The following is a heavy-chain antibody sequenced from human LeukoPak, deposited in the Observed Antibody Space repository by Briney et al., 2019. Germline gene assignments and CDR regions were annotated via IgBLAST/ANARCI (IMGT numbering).Heavy chain of an antibody. Sequence: GGSLRLSCAASGFTFSRYGMHWVRQAPGEGLEWVAVIWYDGSNKYYAESVKGRFTISRDNSKNTLHLQMNSLRAEDTAVYYCARDPPMYYYDEPGSRDAFDIWGQGTMVTVSS. V-gene: IGHV3-33*01. CDR1: GFTFSRYG. CDR2: IWYDGSNK. D-gene: IGHD3-22*01. J-gene: IGHJ3*02. CDR3: ARDPPMYYYDEPGSRDAFDI.